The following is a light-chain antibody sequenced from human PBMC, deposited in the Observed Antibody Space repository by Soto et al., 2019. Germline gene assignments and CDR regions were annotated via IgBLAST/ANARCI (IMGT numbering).Light chain of an antibody. Sequence: QSALTQPRSVSGSPGQSVTISCTGTSSNVGGYNYVSWYQQHPGKVPKLLIYDVSKRPSGVPARFSGSKSGNTASLTISGRQAEDEADYYCCSYEGIYTSYVFGTGTKVTVL. J-gene: IGLJ1*01. CDR2: DVS. CDR3: CSYEGIYTSYV. CDR1: SSNVGGYNY. V-gene: IGLV2-11*01.